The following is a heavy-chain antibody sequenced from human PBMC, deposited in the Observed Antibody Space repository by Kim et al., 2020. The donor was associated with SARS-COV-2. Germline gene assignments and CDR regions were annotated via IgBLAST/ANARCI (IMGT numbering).Heavy chain of an antibody. V-gene: IGHV1-69*02. D-gene: IGHD3-3*01. J-gene: IGHJ3*02. CDR3: ARKNHYDFWSGYENAFDI. Sequence: QARVTITADKSTSTAYMELSSLRSEDTAVYYCARKNHYDFWSGYENAFDIWGQGTMVTVSS.